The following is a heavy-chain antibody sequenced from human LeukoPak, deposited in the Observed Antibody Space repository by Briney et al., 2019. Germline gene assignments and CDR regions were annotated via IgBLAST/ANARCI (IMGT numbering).Heavy chain of an antibody. J-gene: IGHJ4*02. Sequence: ASVKVSCKASGYTFTNYRIYWVRQAPGQGLEWMGMITPSDGSTNYAQKFQGRITMTRDMSTSTVYMELSSLRSEDTAVYYCARVGGWYQYYFDYWGQGTLVTVSS. D-gene: IGHD6-19*01. CDR1: GYTFTNYR. V-gene: IGHV1-46*01. CDR2: ITPSDGST. CDR3: ARVGGWYQYYFDY.